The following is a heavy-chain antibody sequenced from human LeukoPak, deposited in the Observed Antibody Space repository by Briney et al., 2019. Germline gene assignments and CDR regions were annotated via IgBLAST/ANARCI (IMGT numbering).Heavy chain of an antibody. V-gene: IGHV3-23*01. D-gene: IGHD1-26*01. CDR2: ISSSGSGDNT. CDR3: AKDRTVGASYWYFDL. J-gene: IGHJ2*01. CDR1: GFTFSSYW. Sequence: PGGSLRLSCAASGFTFSSYWMNWARQAPGKGLEWVSGISSSGSGDNTYYADSVKGRFTISRDSSKNTLFLHMNTLRAEDTAIYYCAKDRTVGASYWYFDLWAVAPWSLSPQ.